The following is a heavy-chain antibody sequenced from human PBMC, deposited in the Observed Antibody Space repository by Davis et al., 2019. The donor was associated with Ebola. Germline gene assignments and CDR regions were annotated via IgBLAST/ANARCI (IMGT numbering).Heavy chain of an antibody. Sequence: MPSETLSLTCTVPGGSISSYYWSWIRQPPGKGLEWIGYIYYSGSTNYNPSLKSRVTISVDTSKNQFSLKLSSVTAADTAVYYCARRRYSRPFDYWGQGTLVTVSS. J-gene: IGHJ4*02. CDR2: IYYSGST. D-gene: IGHD5-18*01. CDR1: GGSISSYY. V-gene: IGHV4-59*08. CDR3: ARRRYSRPFDY.